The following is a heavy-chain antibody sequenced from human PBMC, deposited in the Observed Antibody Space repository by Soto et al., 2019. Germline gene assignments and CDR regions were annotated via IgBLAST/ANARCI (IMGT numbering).Heavy chain of an antibody. V-gene: IGHV3-74*01. Sequence: EVQLVESGGGLVQPGGSLRLSCEASGFTFSTFWMHWVRQAPGKGLVWVSRINSDGSSTNYADSVKGRVTISRDNAKHMLYLQMNSLRAEDTAVYYCARDFEYWGQGTLVTVSS. J-gene: IGHJ4*02. CDR2: INSDGSST. CDR3: ARDFEY. CDR1: GFTFSTFW.